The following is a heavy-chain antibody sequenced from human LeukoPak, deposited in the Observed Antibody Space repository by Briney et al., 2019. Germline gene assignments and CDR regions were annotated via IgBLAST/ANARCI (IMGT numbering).Heavy chain of an antibody. V-gene: IGHV4-34*01. CDR3: ARQVPAADTYNWFDP. CDR2: INHSGGT. Sequence: SETLSLTCAVYGGSFSGYYWSWIRQPPGKGLEWIGEINHSGGTNYNPSLKSRVTISVDTSKNQFSLKLSSVTAADTAVYYCARQVPAADTYNWFDPWGQGTLVTVSS. CDR1: GGSFSGYY. J-gene: IGHJ5*02. D-gene: IGHD2-2*01.